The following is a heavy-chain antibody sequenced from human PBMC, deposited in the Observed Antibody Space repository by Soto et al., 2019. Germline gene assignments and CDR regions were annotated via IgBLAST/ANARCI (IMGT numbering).Heavy chain of an antibody. CDR3: ARDRPDYYDSSGYLIS. D-gene: IGHD3-22*01. J-gene: IGHJ5*02. CDR1: EYSFTSYW. V-gene: IGHV5-51*01. CDR2: IYPGDSDT. Sequence: PGESLKISCKGSEYSFTSYWIGWVRQMPGKGLEWMGIIYPGDSDTRYSPSFQGQVTISADKSISTAYLQWSSLKASDTAMYYCARDRPDYYDSSGYLISWGQGTLVTVSS.